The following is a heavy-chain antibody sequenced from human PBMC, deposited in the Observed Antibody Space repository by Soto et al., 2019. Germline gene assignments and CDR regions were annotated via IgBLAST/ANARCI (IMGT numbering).Heavy chain of an antibody. D-gene: IGHD2-8*01. CDR2: IYYSGST. Sequence: PSETLSLTCTVSGGSISSGGYYWSWIRQHPGKGLEWTGYIYYSGSTYYNPSLKSRVTISVDTSKNQFSLKLSSVTAADTAVYYCARGSPMVYADPTHTPNWFDPWGQGTLVTVSS. V-gene: IGHV4-31*03. CDR1: GGSISSGGYY. J-gene: IGHJ5*02. CDR3: ARGSPMVYADPTHTPNWFDP.